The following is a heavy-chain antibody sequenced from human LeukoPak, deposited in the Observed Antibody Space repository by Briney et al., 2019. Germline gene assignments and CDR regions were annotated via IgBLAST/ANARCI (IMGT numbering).Heavy chain of an antibody. J-gene: IGHJ5*02. V-gene: IGHV1-8*01. Sequence: ASVKVSCKASGYTFTSYDINWVRQATGQGLEWMGWMNPNSGNTGYAQKFQGRVTMTRNTSISTAYMELSSLRSEDTAVYYCARGGGGRYWWLRHTPCWFDPWGQGTLVTVSS. CDR1: GYTFTSYD. CDR2: MNPNSGNT. D-gene: IGHD5-12*01. CDR3: ARGGGGRYWWLRHTPCWFDP.